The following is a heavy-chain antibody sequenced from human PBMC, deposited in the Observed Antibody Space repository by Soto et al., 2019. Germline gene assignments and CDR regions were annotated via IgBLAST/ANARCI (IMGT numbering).Heavy chain of an antibody. CDR1: GGTFSSYA. CDR2: IIPIFGTA. Sequence: SVKVSCKASGGTFSSYAISWVRQAPGQGLEWMGGIIPIFGTANYAQKFQGRVTITADESTSTAYMELSSLRSEDTAVYYCARWNPDYYDSSGTIDAFDIWGQGTMVTFS. D-gene: IGHD3-22*01. V-gene: IGHV1-69*13. CDR3: ARWNPDYYDSSGTIDAFDI. J-gene: IGHJ3*02.